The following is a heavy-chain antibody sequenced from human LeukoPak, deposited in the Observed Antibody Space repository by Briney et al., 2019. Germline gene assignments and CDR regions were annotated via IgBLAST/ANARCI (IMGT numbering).Heavy chain of an antibody. CDR1: GFTFSNYA. J-gene: IGHJ1*01. V-gene: IGHV3-23*01. Sequence: GGSPRLSCAASGFTFSNYAMYWVRQAPGKGLEWVSSISTSGVYTYYADSVKGRFTISRDNSKNTLFLQLNSLRAEDTALYYCAKGKDEYFHYWGQGTLVTVSS. CDR2: ISTSGVYT. CDR3: AKGKDEYFHY.